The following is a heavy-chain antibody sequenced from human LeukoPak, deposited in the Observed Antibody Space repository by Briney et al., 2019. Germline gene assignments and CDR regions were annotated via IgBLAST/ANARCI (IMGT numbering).Heavy chain of an antibody. D-gene: IGHD1-26*01. V-gene: IGHV4-59*01. Sequence: PSETLSLTCTVSGGSISSYYWSWIRQPPGKGLEWIGYIYYSGSTNYNPSLKSRVTISVDTSKNQFSLKLSSVTAADTAVYYCANLVGADFFDYWGQGTVVTVSS. J-gene: IGHJ4*02. CDR1: GGSISSYY. CDR3: ANLVGADFFDY. CDR2: IYYSGST.